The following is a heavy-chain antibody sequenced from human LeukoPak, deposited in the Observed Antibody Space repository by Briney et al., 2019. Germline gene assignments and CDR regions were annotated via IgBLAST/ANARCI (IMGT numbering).Heavy chain of an antibody. Sequence: ASVKVSCKASGYTFTGHYFHWLRQAPGQGLEWMGWIKPDTGATNFAQKFHGRLTVTTDTSISTGYMELRSLTSDDTAMYYCARDHDFGPDYWGQGTLVTVS. J-gene: IGHJ4*02. CDR1: GYTFTGHY. D-gene: IGHD4/OR15-4a*01. CDR3: ARDHDFGPDY. CDR2: IKPDTGAT. V-gene: IGHV1-2*02.